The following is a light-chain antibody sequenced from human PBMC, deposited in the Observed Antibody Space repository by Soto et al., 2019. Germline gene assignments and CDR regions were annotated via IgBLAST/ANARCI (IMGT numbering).Light chain of an antibody. CDR3: ASWDASLSGWV. J-gene: IGLJ3*02. CDR1: SSNIGSKY. Sequence: QSVLTQPPSASGTPGQRVTISCSGSSSNIGSKYVYWYQQLPGTAPKLLIYRSDQRPSRVPDRFSGSKSGTSASLAISGLRSEDEADYYCASWDASLSGWVFGGGTKVTVL. V-gene: IGLV1-47*01. CDR2: RSD.